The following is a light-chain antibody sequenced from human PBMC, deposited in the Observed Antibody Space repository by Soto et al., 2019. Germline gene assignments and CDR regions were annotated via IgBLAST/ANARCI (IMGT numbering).Light chain of an antibody. Sequence: EIVMTQSPATLSVSPGERATVSCRASQSVSSKLAWYQQKPGQAPRLLIYAASTRATGIPARFSGSGSGTEFTLTISSLQSEDSAVYYCQQYNNWPPLSFGGGTKVEIK. CDR3: QQYNNWPPLS. CDR2: AAS. CDR1: QSVSSK. J-gene: IGKJ4*01. V-gene: IGKV3-15*01.